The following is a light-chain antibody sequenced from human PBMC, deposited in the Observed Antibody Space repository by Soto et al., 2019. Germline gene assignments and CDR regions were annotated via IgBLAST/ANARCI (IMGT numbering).Light chain of an antibody. CDR2: SAS. Sequence: DIQVTQSPSSLSASVVDSVTITFRTSQRIGTFLNWYQQRQGRAPNLLISSASTLQSGVPSRFNAGGSGTDFTLTITSLQPEDSATYYCQLSYNAWTFGQGTKVDIK. V-gene: IGKV1-39*01. CDR3: QLSYNAWT. J-gene: IGKJ1*01. CDR1: QRIGTF.